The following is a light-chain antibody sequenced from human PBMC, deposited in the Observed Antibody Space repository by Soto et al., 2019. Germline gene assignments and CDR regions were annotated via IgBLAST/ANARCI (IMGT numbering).Light chain of an antibody. CDR2: DAS. Sequence: DTQMTQSPSTLSASVGDRVTITCRASQSISSRLAWYQQKPGKAPKLLIYDASNLQSGVPSRFSGSGPGTEFTLTISSLQPDDFATYYCQQYDSYPFTFGQGTKLEIK. CDR3: QQYDSYPFT. V-gene: IGKV1-5*01. CDR1: QSISSR. J-gene: IGKJ2*01.